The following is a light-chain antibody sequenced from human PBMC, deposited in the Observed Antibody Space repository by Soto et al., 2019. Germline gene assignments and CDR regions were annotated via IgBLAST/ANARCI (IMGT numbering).Light chain of an antibody. CDR1: SSNIGAGYD. J-gene: IGLJ1*01. V-gene: IGLV1-40*01. CDR2: DNT. Sequence: QSALTQPPSVSGAPGQRITISCTGSSSNIGAGYDVHWYQQLPGTAPKLLIYDNTNRPSGVPDRFSGSKSGTSASLAITGLQAEDEADYSCQSYDSSLSGSYVFGTGTKVTVL. CDR3: QSYDSSLSGSYV.